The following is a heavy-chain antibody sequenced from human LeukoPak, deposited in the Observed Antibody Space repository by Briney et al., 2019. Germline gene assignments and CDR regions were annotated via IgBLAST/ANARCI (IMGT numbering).Heavy chain of an antibody. D-gene: IGHD3-10*01. CDR2: IYSGDST. CDR3: AKNYGSAAYFDY. J-gene: IGHJ4*02. CDR1: GFTFSSYG. Sequence: GGSLRLSCAASGFTFSSYGMSWVRQAPGKGLEWVSVIYSGDSTYYADSVKGRFTISRDNSKNTLYLQMNSLRAEDTAVYYCAKNYGSAAYFDYWGQGTLVTVSS. V-gene: IGHV3-23*03.